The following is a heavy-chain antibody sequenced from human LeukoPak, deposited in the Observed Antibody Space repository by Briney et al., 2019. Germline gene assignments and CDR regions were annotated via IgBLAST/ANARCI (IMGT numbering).Heavy chain of an antibody. V-gene: IGHV3-30*18. CDR2: ISYDGSNK. CDR3: AKSALETRHYYYYGMDV. J-gene: IGHJ6*02. CDR1: GFTFSSYG. Sequence: GRSLRLSCAASGFTFSSYGMHWVRQAPGKGLEWVAVISYDGSNKYYADSVKGRFTISRDNSKNTLYLQMNSLRAEDTAVHYCAKSALETRHYYYYGMDVWGQGTTVTVSS. D-gene: IGHD4-23*01.